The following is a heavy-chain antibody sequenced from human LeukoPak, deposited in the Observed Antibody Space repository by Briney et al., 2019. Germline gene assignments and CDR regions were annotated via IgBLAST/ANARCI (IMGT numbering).Heavy chain of an antibody. D-gene: IGHD3-10*01. J-gene: IGHJ4*02. Sequence: SETLSLTCTVSGGSISNYYWSWIRQPPGKGLEWIGYIHYSGSTNYNPSLKSRVTISVDTSRNQFSLKLSSVTAADTAVYYCARHTYYYGSGSYYFDYWGQGTLVTVSS. V-gene: IGHV4-59*01. CDR3: ARHTYYYGSGSYYFDY. CDR1: GGSISNYY. CDR2: IHYSGST.